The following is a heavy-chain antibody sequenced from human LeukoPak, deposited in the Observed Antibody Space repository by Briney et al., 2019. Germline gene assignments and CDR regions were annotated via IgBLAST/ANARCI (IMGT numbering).Heavy chain of an antibody. Sequence: PGGSLRLSCAASGFTFSSYGMHWVRQAPGKGLEWVAVISYDGSNKYYADSVKGRFTISRGNSKNTLYLQMNSLRAEDTAVYYCAKDNFPQQLVPFDYWGQGTLVTVSS. D-gene: IGHD6-13*01. V-gene: IGHV3-30*18. J-gene: IGHJ4*02. CDR2: ISYDGSNK. CDR1: GFTFSSYG. CDR3: AKDNFPQQLVPFDY.